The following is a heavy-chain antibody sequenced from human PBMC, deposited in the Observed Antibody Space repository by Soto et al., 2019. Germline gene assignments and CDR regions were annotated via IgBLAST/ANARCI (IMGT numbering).Heavy chain of an antibody. D-gene: IGHD3-16*02. CDR1: GGSISSYY. Sequence: SETLSLTCTVSGGSISSYYWSWIRQPPGKGLEWIGSIYYSGSTYYNPSLKSRVTISVDTSKNQFSLNLRSVTAADTAVYYCARQIYDSVWPTYRPFYFGYWGQGTMITVSS. J-gene: IGHJ4*02. CDR3: ARQIYDSVWPTYRPFYFGY. V-gene: IGHV4-59*05. CDR2: IYYSGST.